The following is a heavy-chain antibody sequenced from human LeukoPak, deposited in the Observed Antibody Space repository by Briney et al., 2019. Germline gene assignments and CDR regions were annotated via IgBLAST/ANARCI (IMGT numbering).Heavy chain of an antibody. J-gene: IGHJ4*02. CDR3: ASSLAADYYFDY. Sequence: SQTLSLTCAVSGGSISSGGYYWSWLRQPPGTGLEWIGYIYHSGSTYYNPSLKSRVTISVDRSKNQFSLKLSSVTAADTAVYYCASSLAADYYFDYWGQGTLVTVSS. CDR1: GGSISSGGYY. V-gene: IGHV4-30-2*01. CDR2: IYHSGST. D-gene: IGHD3-3*02.